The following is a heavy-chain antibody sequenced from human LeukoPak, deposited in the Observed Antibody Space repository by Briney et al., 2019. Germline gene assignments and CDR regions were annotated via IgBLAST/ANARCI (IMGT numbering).Heavy chain of an antibody. J-gene: IGHJ4*02. CDR1: GFTFSSYS. Sequence: GGSLRLSCAASGFTFSSYSMNWVRQAPGKGLEWVSYISSSSSTIYYADSVKGRFTISRDNAKNSLYLQMNSLRAEDTAVYYCARSLRGGAPHFDYWGQGTRVTVSS. V-gene: IGHV3-48*01. CDR2: ISSSSSTI. CDR3: ARSLRGGAPHFDY. D-gene: IGHD1-26*01.